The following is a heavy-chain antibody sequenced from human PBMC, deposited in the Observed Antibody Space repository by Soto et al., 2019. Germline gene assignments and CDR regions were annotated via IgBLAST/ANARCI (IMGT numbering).Heavy chain of an antibody. D-gene: IGHD6-13*01. Sequence: GASVKVSCKASGGTFSSYAISWVRQAPGQGLEWMGGIIPIFGTANYAQKFQGRVTITADESTSTAYMELSSLRSEDTAVYYCARGHTSAMGYYDFYGMDVWGQGTTVTVSS. CDR3: ARGHTSAMGYYDFYGMDV. V-gene: IGHV1-69*13. CDR1: GGTFSSYA. J-gene: IGHJ6*02. CDR2: IIPIFGTA.